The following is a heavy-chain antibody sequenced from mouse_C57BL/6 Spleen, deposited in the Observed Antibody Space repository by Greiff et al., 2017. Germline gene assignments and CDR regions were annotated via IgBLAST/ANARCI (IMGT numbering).Heavy chain of an antibody. CDR1: GYTFTSYW. V-gene: IGHV1-59*01. CDR3: ARDSSGYGY. Sequence: QVQLQQPGAELVRPGTSVKLSCKASGYTFTSYWMHWVKQRPGQGLEWIGVIDPSDSYTNYNQKFKGKATLTVDTSSITAYMQLSSLTSEDSAVYYCARDSSGYGYWGQGTTLTVSS. D-gene: IGHD3-2*02. CDR2: IDPSDSYT. J-gene: IGHJ2*01.